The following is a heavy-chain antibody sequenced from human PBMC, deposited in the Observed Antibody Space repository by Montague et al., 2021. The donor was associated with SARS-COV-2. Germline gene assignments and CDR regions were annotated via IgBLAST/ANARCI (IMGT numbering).Heavy chain of an antibody. CDR3: ARGTQRVFTYDYDSSGYASDY. D-gene: IGHD3-22*01. CDR2: INHSGST. J-gene: IGHJ4*02. Sequence: SETLSLTCAVYGGSFSGYYWSWICEPPGKGLEWIGEINHSGSTKYNPSFKSRVTIIVDTTKNQFSLKLSSVTAADTAVYYCARGTQRVFTYDYDSSGYASDYWGQGTLVTVSS. CDR1: GGSFSGYY. V-gene: IGHV4-34*01.